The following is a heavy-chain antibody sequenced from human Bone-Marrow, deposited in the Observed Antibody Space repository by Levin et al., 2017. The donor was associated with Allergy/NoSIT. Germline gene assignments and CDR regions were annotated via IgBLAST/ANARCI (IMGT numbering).Heavy chain of an antibody. J-gene: IGHJ6*02. V-gene: IGHV4-4*07. Sequence: SQTLSLTCTVSGGSISSYYWSWIRQPAGKGLEWIGRIYTSGSTNYNPSLKSRVTMSVDTSKNQFSLKLSSVTAADTAVYYCARTRLPSRMGVAASYGMDVWGQGTTVTVSS. D-gene: IGHD2-15*01. CDR3: ARTRLPSRMGVAASYGMDV. CDR2: IYTSGST. CDR1: GGSISSYY.